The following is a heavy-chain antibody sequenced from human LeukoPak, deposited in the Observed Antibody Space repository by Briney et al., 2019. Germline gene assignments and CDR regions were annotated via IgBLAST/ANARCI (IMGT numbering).Heavy chain of an antibody. CDR1: GISFSSYW. CDR3: ARALDN. Sequence: GGSLRLSCVASGISFSSYWMAWVRQAPGEGLEWVANIKYDGTHKFYADSVKGRFTISRDNAKNSVYLQMNSLRAEDTAVYYCARALDNWGQGTLVTVSS. V-gene: IGHV3-7*01. CDR2: IKYDGTHK. J-gene: IGHJ4*02.